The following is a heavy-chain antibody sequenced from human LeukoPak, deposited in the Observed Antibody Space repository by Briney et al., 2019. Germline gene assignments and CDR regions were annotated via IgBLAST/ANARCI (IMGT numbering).Heavy chain of an antibody. J-gene: IGHJ4*02. CDR1: GYTLTELS. CDR2: FDPEDGET. D-gene: IGHD3-22*01. V-gene: IGHV1-24*01. CDR3: ATAAWYYYDSSGYRYYFDY. Sequence: ASVKVSCKVSGYTLTELSMHWVRQAPGKGLEWMGGFDPEDGETICAQKFQGRVTMTEDTSTDTAYMELSSLRSEDTAVYYCATAAWYYYDSSGYRYYFDYWGQGTLVTVSS.